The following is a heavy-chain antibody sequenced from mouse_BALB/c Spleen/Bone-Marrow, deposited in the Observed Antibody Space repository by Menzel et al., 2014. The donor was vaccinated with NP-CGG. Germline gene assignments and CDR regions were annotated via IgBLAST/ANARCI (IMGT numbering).Heavy chain of an antibody. V-gene: IGHV5-9-4*01. CDR2: ISSGGSYT. Sequence: EVQRVESGGGLVKPGGSLKLSCAASGFTFSSYAMSWVRQSPDKRLEWVAEISSGGSYTYYPDTVTGRFTISRDNAKNTLYLEMSSLRSEDTAMYYCASGDVYFAYWGQGTLVTGSA. CDR1: GFTFSSYA. CDR3: ASGDVYFAY. J-gene: IGHJ3*01.